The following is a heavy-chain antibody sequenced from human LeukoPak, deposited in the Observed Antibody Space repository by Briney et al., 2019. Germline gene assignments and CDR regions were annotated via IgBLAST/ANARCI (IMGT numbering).Heavy chain of an antibody. CDR1: GFTFSDYY. CDR2: ISSSGSTI. CDR3: ARCNPTYYYYYGMDV. V-gene: IGHV3-11*01. J-gene: IGHJ6*02. Sequence: PGGSLRLSCAASGFTFSDYYMSWIRQAPGKGLEWVSYISSSGSTIYYADSVKGRFTISRDNAKNSLYLQMNSLGAEDTAVYYCARCNPTYYYYYGMDVWGQGTTVTVSS.